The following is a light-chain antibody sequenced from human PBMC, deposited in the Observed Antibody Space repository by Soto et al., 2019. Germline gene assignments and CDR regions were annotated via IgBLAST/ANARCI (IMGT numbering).Light chain of an antibody. V-gene: IGLV2-14*03. CDR2: GVS. CDR3: SSFTGPTTLDV. J-gene: IGLJ1*01. Sequence: QSVLTQPASVSGSPGQSVTISCTGTXSDVGAYKYVSWYQKHPGKAPKLMIYGVSNRPSGISNRFSGSKSGNTAFLTISGLQPEDEADYYCSSFTGPTTLDVFGTGTKLTVL. CDR1: XSDVGAYKY.